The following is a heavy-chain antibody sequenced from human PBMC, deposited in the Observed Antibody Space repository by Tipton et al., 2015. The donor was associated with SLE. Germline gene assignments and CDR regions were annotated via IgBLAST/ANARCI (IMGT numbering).Heavy chain of an antibody. D-gene: IGHD3-22*01. Sequence: QVQLVQSGAEVKKPGASVKVSCKASGYTFTGYYMHWVRQAPGQGLEWMGWINPNSGGTNYAQKFQGWVTMTRDTSISTAYMELSRLRSDDTAVYYCARGQRYYDSSGYELDYWGQGTLVTVSS. CDR1: GYTFTGYY. CDR2: INPNSGGT. V-gene: IGHV1-2*04. CDR3: ARGQRYYDSSGYELDY. J-gene: IGHJ4*02.